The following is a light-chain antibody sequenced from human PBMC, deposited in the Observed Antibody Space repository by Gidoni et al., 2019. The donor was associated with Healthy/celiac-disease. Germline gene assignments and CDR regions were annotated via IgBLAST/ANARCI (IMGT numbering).Light chain of an antibody. J-gene: IGLJ2*01. CDR1: NIGSKS. Sequence: SYVLTKPPSVSVAPGKTARITCGGNNIGSKSVHWYQQKPGQAPVLVIYYDSDRPSGIHERFSGSNSGNTATLTISRVEAADEADYSCQVLDSSSDHVVFGGGTKLTVL. CDR3: QVLDSSSDHVV. V-gene: IGLV3-21*04. CDR2: YDS.